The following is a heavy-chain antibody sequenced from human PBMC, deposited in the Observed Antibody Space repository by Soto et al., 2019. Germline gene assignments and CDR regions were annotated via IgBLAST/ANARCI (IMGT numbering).Heavy chain of an antibody. Sequence: ASVKVSCKASGYTFTGYYMHWVRQAPGQGLEWMGWINPNSGGTNYAQKFQGWVTMTRDTSISTAYMELSRLRSDDTAVYYCARDRSFTIFGIGLVGMDVWGQGTTVTVSS. CDR2: INPNSGGT. J-gene: IGHJ6*02. CDR1: GYTFTGYY. CDR3: ARDRSFTIFGIGLVGMDV. V-gene: IGHV1-2*04. D-gene: IGHD3-3*01.